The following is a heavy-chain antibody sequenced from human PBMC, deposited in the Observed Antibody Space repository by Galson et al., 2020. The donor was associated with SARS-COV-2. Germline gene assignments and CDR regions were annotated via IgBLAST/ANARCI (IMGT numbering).Heavy chain of an antibody. D-gene: IGHD5-12*01. J-gene: IGHJ4*02. Sequence: GESLKISCAASGFTFSGSAMHWVRQASGKGPEWVGRIRSKANSYATAYAASVKGRFTISRDDSKNTAYLQMNSLKTEDTAVYYCTSQWPADYWGQGTLVTVSS. CDR2: IRSKANSYAT. CDR3: TSQWPADY. V-gene: IGHV3-73*01. CDR1: GFTFSGSA.